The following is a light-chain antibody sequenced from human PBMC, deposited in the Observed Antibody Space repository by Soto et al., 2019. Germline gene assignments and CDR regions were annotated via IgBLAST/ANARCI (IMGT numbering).Light chain of an antibody. V-gene: IGLV1-44*01. J-gene: IGLJ2*01. CDR2: SNN. CDR3: AAWGDSLNGPV. CDR1: SSNIGSNT. Sequence: QLLLTQPPSASGPPGQRVTISCSGSSSNIGSNTVNWYQQLPGTAPKLLIYSNNQRPSGVPDRFSGSKSGTSASLAISGLESEDEADYYCAAWGDSLNGPVFGGGTKVTVL.